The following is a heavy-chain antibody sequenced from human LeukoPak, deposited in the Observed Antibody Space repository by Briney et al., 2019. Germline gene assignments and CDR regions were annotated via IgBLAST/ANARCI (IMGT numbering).Heavy chain of an antibody. CDR3: ARGRAVAGTGDIDY. V-gene: IGHV1-18*04. CDR1: GYTFTGYY. Sequence: ASVKVSCKASGYTFTGYYMHWVRQAPGQGLEWMGWISAYNGNTNYAQKLQGRVTMTTDTSTSTAYMELRSLRSDDTAVYYCARGRAVAGTGDIDYWGQGTLVTVSS. J-gene: IGHJ4*02. D-gene: IGHD6-19*01. CDR2: ISAYNGNT.